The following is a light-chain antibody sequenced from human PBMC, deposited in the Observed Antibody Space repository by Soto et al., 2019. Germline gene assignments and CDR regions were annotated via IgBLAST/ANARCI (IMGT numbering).Light chain of an antibody. Sequence: DIPMTQSPSSLSASVGDRVTITCRASQSISSYLNWYQQKPGKAPKLLIYDTSRLQSEVPSRFRGSGSGTDFTLTITTLQPEDSATYYCQQSHSYPRTFGQGTKVGIK. V-gene: IGKV1-39*01. J-gene: IGKJ1*01. CDR3: QQSHSYPRT. CDR1: QSISSY. CDR2: DTS.